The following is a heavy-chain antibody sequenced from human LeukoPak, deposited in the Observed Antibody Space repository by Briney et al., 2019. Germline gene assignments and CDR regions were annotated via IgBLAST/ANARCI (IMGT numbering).Heavy chain of an antibody. CDR2: INHSGST. D-gene: IGHD7-27*01. Sequence: SETLSLTCAVYGGSFSGYYWSWIRQPPGKGLEWIGEINHSGSTNYNPSLKSRVTISVDTSKNQFSLKLSSVTAADTAVYYCARSPTGDRNYYMDVWGKGTTVTVSS. J-gene: IGHJ6*03. V-gene: IGHV4-34*01. CDR1: GGSFSGYY. CDR3: ARSPTGDRNYYMDV.